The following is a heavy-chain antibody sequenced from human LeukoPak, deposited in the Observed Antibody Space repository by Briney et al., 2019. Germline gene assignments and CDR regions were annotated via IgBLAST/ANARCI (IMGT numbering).Heavy chain of an antibody. J-gene: IGHJ4*02. V-gene: IGHV4-39*01. Sequence: PSETLSLTCTVSGVSTTNGIYYWAWIRPPPGKGLEWIGSVHNVGSTYYNLSLRSRVTMSIDTSKNQFSLRLNSVTAADTAVYYCARHAEYNSGWHFYLGHWGQGILVTVSS. CDR3: ARHAEYNSGWHFYLGH. D-gene: IGHD6-19*01. CDR2: VHNVGST. CDR1: GVSTTNGIYY.